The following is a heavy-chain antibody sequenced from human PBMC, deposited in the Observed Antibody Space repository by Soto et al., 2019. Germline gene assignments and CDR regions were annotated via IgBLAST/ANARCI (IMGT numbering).Heavy chain of an antibody. J-gene: IGHJ4*02. CDR3: ARGGIGGCPSDLCYRATLFDS. V-gene: IGHV4-34*01. CDR1: GGSFSGYY. D-gene: IGHD2-21*01. Sequence: QVQLQQWGAGLLKPSETLSLTCGVSGGSFSGYYWSWIRQSPGKGLEWIGEVGLSGRTNYAPSLWSRVTISLDTTNNQFSLRLTSVAAADTAVYYCARGGIGGCPSDLCYRATLFDSWGQGTLVTVSS. CDR2: VGLSGRT.